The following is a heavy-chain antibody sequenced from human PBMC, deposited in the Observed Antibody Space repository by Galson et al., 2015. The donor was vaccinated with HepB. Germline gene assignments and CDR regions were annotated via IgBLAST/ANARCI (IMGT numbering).Heavy chain of an antibody. J-gene: IGHJ6*02. V-gene: IGHV7-4-1*02. D-gene: IGHD6-13*01. CDR2: INTNTGNP. CDR3: ARALYSSSWYWVYYYGMDV. Sequence: SVKVSCKASGYTFTSYAMNWVRQAPEQGLEWMGWINTNTGNPTYAQGFTGRSVFSLDTSVSTAYLQISSLKAEDTAVYYCARALYSSSWYWVYYYGMDVWGQGTTVTVSS. CDR1: GYTFTSYA.